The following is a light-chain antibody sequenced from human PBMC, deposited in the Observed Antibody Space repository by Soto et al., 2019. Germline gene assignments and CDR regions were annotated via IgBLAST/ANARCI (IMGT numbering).Light chain of an antibody. CDR3: QQYGSSPTWT. CDR1: QGVGKY. V-gene: IGKV3D-11*01. J-gene: IGKJ1*01. CDR2: DAS. Sequence: EIVMTQSPATLSLSPGERATLSCRASQGVGKYLVWYQQKPGQAPRLLIYDASNRATGIPARFSGSGSGTDFTLTISSLEPEDLAVYYCQQYGSSPTWTFGQGTKVDIK.